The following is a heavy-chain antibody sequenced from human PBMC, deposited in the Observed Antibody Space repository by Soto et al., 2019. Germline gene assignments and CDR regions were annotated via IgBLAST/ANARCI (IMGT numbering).Heavy chain of an antibody. CDR2: ISAYNGNT. CDR3: ARCSRRIFGLIISDAFDI. CDR1: GYTFTSYG. D-gene: IGHD3-3*01. J-gene: IGHJ3*02. Sequence: GASVKVSCKASGYTFTSYGISWVRQAPGQGLEWMGWISAYNGNTNYAQELQGRVTMATDTSTSTAYMELRSLRSDDTAVYYCARCSRRIFGLIISDAFDIWGQGTMVTVSS. V-gene: IGHV1-18*01.